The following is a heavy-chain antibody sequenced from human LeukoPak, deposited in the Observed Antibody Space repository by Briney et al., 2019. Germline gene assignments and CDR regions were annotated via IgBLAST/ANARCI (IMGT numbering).Heavy chain of an antibody. CDR1: GYSISSGYY. CDR3: ARDLVAYCSGGSCLRSDAFDI. Sequence: SETLSLTCTVSGYSISSGYYWGWIRQPPGKGLEWIGSIYHSGSTYYNPSLKSRVTISVDTSKNQFSLKLSSVTAADTAVYYCARDLVAYCSGGSCLRSDAFDIWGQGTMVTVSS. CDR2: IYHSGST. V-gene: IGHV4-38-2*02. J-gene: IGHJ3*02. D-gene: IGHD2-15*01.